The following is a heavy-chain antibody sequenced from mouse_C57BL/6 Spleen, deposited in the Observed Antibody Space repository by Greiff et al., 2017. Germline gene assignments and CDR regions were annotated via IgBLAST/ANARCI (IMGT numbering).Heavy chain of an antibody. CDR1: GFTFSDAW. V-gene: IGHV6-6*01. CDR3: TRFDYDEEGFAY. D-gene: IGHD2-4*01. J-gene: IGHJ3*01. Sequence: EVKVVESGGGLVQPGGSMKLSCAASGFTFSDAWMDWVRQSPEKGLEWVAEIRNKANNHATYYAESVKGRFTISRDDSKSGVYLQMNSLRAEDTGIYYCTRFDYDEEGFAYWGQGTLVTVSA. CDR2: IRNKANNHAT.